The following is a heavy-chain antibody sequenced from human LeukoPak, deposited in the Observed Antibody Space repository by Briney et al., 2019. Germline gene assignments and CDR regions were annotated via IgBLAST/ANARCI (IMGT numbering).Heavy chain of an antibody. CDR2: ILGSGGST. CDR3: AKWGDYDVLTGYYVPDY. V-gene: IGHV3-23*01. CDR1: GFTFGDYA. J-gene: IGHJ4*02. D-gene: IGHD3-9*01. Sequence: GGSLRLSCTASGFTFGDYAMSWVRQAPGEGLEWVSAILGSGGSTYYADSVKGRFTVSRDNSKSTLYLQMNSLRAEDTALYYCAKWGDYDVLTGYYVPDYWGQGTLVTVSS.